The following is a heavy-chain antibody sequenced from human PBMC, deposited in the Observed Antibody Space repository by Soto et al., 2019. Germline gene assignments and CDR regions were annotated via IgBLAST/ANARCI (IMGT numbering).Heavy chain of an antibody. J-gene: IGHJ6*02. CDR2: IKSDGTT. D-gene: IGHD3-3*01. CDR3: AKDRGEEGLKFLEWFGGMDV. V-gene: IGHV3-74*01. CDR1: GFSVSNYW. Sequence: GGSLRLSCAASGFSVSNYWMNWVRQAPGKGLVWVSHIKSDGTTSYADCVEGRFTVSRDDAKNTFYLQMNGLRAEDTAVYYCAKDRGEEGLKFLEWFGGMDVWGHGTTVTVSS.